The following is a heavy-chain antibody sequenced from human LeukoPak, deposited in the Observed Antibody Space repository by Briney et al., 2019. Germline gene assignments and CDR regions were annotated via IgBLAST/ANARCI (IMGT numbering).Heavy chain of an antibody. CDR3: ARDFDY. Sequence: SQTLSLTCAISGDSVSSDPAAWNWIRQSPSRGLEWLGGTYYRSKWYNDYSSSVKGRITITADTSTNRFSLQLKSVTPEDTAVYYCARDFDYWGQGILVTVSS. V-gene: IGHV6-1*01. CDR1: GDSVSSDPAA. CDR2: TYYRSKWYN. J-gene: IGHJ4*02.